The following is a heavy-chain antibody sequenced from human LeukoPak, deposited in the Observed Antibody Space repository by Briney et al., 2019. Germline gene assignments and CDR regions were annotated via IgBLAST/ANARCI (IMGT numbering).Heavy chain of an antibody. CDR2: ISGSGGST. CDR1: GFTFSSYA. D-gene: IGHD4-11*01. CDR3: AKDGRHDYSNYGGNYFDY. V-gene: IGHV3-23*01. Sequence: GGSLRLSCAASGFTFSSYAMSWVRQAPGKGLEWVSAISGSGGSTYYADSVKGRFTISRDNSKNTLYLQMNSLRAEDTAVYYCAKDGRHDYSNYGGNYFDYWGQGTLVAVSS. J-gene: IGHJ4*02.